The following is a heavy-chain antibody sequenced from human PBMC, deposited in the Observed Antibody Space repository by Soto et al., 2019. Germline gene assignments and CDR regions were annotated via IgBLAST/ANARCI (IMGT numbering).Heavy chain of an antibody. J-gene: IGHJ4*02. V-gene: IGHV3-74*01. CDR3: ARGPRVSSTGTGAH. D-gene: IGHD1-1*01. CDR1: GFTFSAYW. CDR2: ISDDGSTA. Sequence: GGSLRLSCAVSGFTFSAYWMHWVRQVPGQGLTWVSRISDDGSTATYADSVKGRFVISRDNAKNSLYLEMNTLRVDDSGLYYCARGPRVSSTGTGAHWGRGTLVTVPQ.